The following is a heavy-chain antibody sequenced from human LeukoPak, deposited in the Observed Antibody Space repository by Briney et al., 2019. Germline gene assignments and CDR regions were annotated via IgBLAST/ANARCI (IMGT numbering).Heavy chain of an antibody. V-gene: IGHV1-69*04. CDR3: ARYPPSYRRSSWYYFDY. Sequence: SVKVSCKASGGTFSSYAISWVRQAPGQGLEWMGRIIPILGIANYAQKFQGRVTITADKSTSTAYMELSSLRSEDTAVYYCARYPPSYRRSSWYYFDYWGQGTLVTVSS. D-gene: IGHD6-13*01. CDR1: GGTFSSYA. J-gene: IGHJ4*02. CDR2: IIPILGIA.